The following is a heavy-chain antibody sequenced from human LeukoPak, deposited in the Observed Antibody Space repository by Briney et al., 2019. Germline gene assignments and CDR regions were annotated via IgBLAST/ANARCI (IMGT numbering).Heavy chain of an antibody. CDR1: GGSISSYY. CDR2: IYTSGST. V-gene: IGHV4-4*07. D-gene: IGHD6-13*01. J-gene: IGHJ4*02. CDR3: ARLAGIAAAGTFDY. Sequence: SETLSLTCTVSGGSISSYYWSWIRQPAGKGLEWIGRIYTSGSTNYNPSLKSRVTMSVDTSKNQFSLKLSSVTAADTAVYHCARLAGIAAAGTFDYWGQGTLVTVSS.